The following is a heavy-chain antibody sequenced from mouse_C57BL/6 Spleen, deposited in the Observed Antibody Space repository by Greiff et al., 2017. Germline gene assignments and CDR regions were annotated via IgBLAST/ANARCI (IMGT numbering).Heavy chain of an antibody. CDR3: ASLTGGFFDD. CDR2: IYPGDGDT. CDR1: GYAFSSSW. J-gene: IGHJ2*01. D-gene: IGHD4-1*01. Sequence: QVQLQQSGPELVKPGASVKISCKASGYAFSSSWMNWVKQRPGQGLEWIGRIYPGDGDTNYNGKFKGKATLTANKSSSTAYMQLSSLTAEDSAVYFCASLTGGFFDDWGQGTTLTVSS. V-gene: IGHV1-82*01.